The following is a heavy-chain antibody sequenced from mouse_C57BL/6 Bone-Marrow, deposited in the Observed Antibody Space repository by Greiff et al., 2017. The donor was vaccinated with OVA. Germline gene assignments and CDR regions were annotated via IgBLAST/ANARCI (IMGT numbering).Heavy chain of an antibody. J-gene: IGHJ2*01. CDR3: ARIPYIYYGSSYYFDY. CDR1: GYTFTSYW. V-gene: IGHV1-55*01. D-gene: IGHD1-1*01. CDR2: IYPGSGST. Sequence: QVQLQQPGAELVMPGASVKLSCKASGYTFTSYWITWVKQRPGQGLEWIGDIYPGSGSTNYNEKFKSKATLTVDTSSSTAYMQLSSLTSEDSAVYYCARIPYIYYGSSYYFDYWGQGTTLTVSS.